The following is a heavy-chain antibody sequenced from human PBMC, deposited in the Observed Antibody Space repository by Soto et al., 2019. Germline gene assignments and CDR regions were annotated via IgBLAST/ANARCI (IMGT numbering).Heavy chain of an antibody. CDR3: ARVPTGYSYGYAFDI. Sequence: SETLSLTCAVYGGSFSGYYWSWIRQPPGKGLEWIGEINHSGSTNYNQSLKSRVTISVDTSKNQFSLKLSSVTAADTAVYYCARVPTGYSYGYAFDIWGQGTMVTVSS. CDR1: GGSFSGYY. CDR2: INHSGST. J-gene: IGHJ3*02. V-gene: IGHV4-34*01. D-gene: IGHD5-18*01.